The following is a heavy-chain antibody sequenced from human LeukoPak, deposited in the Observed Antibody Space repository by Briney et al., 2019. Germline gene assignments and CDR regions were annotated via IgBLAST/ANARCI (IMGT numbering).Heavy chain of an antibody. CDR1: GFTFSSYW. CDR3: ARLFLADFGVVSYYFDY. Sequence: QPGGSLRLSCAASGFTFSSYWMSWVRQAPGKGLEWVANIKQHGSEKYYVDSVKGRFTISRDNAKNSLYLQMNSLRAEDTAVYYCARLFLADFGVVSYYFDYWSQGTLVTVSS. D-gene: IGHD3-3*01. CDR2: IKQHGSEK. V-gene: IGHV3-7*01. J-gene: IGHJ4*02.